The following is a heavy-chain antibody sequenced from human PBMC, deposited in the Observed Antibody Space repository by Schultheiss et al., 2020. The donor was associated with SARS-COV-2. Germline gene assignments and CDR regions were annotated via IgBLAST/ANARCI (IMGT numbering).Heavy chain of an antibody. J-gene: IGHJ4*02. Sequence: GGSLRLSCAASGFTFSSYAMHWVRQAPGKGLVWVSVLFIDGRRYYADSVSGRLTFSRDNSKNTLYLQMNSLRGEDTGVYYCARDKWLVGSDYWGQGTLVTVSS. CDR1: GFTFSSYA. CDR3: ARDKWLVGSDY. D-gene: IGHD5-12*01. V-gene: IGHV3-NL1*01. CDR2: LFIDGRR.